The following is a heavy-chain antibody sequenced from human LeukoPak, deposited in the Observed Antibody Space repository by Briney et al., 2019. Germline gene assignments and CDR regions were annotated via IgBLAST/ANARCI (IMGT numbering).Heavy chain of an antibody. CDR3: ANIPNSFGPDY. V-gene: IGHV3-30*02. CDR1: EFSFSSYG. D-gene: IGHD3-16*01. J-gene: IGHJ4*02. Sequence: GGSPRLSCATSEFSFSSYGMHWARQAPGKGLEWVAFEQKDGSYKKYADSVKGRFTISRDNSKNTLYLQMNSLRVEDTAVYYCANIPNSFGPDYWGQGSLVTVSS. CDR2: EQKDGSYK.